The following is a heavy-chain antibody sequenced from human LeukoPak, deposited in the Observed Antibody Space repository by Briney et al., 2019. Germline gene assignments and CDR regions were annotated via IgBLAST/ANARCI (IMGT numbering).Heavy chain of an antibody. V-gene: IGHV4-39*07. CDR2: IYYSGST. CDR3: ARGLPAAAGHALDI. CDR1: GGSISSSSYY. Sequence: SETLSLTCTVSGGSISSSSYYWGWIRQPPGKGLEWIGSIYYSGSTYYNPSLKSRVTISVDTSKNQFSLKLSSVTAADTAVYYCARGLPAAAGHALDIWGQGTMVTVSS. D-gene: IGHD6-13*01. J-gene: IGHJ3*02.